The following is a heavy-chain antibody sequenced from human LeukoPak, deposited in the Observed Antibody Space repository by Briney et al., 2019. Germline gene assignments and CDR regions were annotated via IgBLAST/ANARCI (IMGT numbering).Heavy chain of an antibody. D-gene: IGHD1-1*01. CDR2: ISSSGA. V-gene: IGHV3-23*01. CDR3: AKDATGTTAYYFDS. CDR1: RFTFSSYA. J-gene: IGHJ4*02. Sequence: PGGSLRLSCAASRFTFSSYAMSWVRQAPGKGLEWVSAISSSGAYYAYSVKGRFTISRDNSKNTLYLQMNSLRAEDTAVYYCAKDATGTTAYYFDSWGQGTLVTVSS.